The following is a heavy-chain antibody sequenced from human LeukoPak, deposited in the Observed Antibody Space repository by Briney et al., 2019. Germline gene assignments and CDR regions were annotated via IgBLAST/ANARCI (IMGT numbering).Heavy chain of an antibody. Sequence: GGSLRLSCAASGFTFSSYGMHWVRQAPGKGLEWVAFIRYDGSNKYYADSVKGRFTISRDNSKNTLYLQMNSLRAEDTAVYYCAKDAYCSSTSCSPWYYYYYMDVWGKGTTVTVSS. CDR3: AKDAYCSSTSCSPWYYYYYMDV. CDR1: GFTFSSYG. D-gene: IGHD2-2*01. J-gene: IGHJ6*03. V-gene: IGHV3-30*02. CDR2: IRYDGSNK.